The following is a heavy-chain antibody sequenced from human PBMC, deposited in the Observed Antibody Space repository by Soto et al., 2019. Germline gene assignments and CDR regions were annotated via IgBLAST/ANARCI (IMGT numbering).Heavy chain of an antibody. CDR3: ARGSNRDRYCSSTSCHTYYYYGMDV. CDR2: INPSGGST. J-gene: IGHJ6*02. V-gene: IGHV1-46*01. D-gene: IGHD2-2*01. Sequence: ASVKFSCKASGYTFTSYYMHWVRQAPGQGLEWMGIINPSGGSTSYAQKFQGRVTMTRDTSTSTVYMELSSLRSEDTAVYYCARGSNRDRYCSSTSCHTYYYYGMDVWGQGTTVTVS. CDR1: GYTFTSYY.